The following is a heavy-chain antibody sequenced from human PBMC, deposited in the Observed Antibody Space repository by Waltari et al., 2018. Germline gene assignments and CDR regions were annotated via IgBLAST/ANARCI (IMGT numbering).Heavy chain of an antibody. CDR3: ARGDFRLSYYYMDV. V-gene: IGHV1-2*02. CDR2: ISPNSGDT. Sequence: QVQLVQSGAEVKKPGASVKVSFKASGYTFTGYYIHWVRQAPGQGLEWMGWISPNSGDTNYAQKFQGRVTMTRDTSTTTAYMELSRLTSDDTAVFYCARGDFRLSYYYMDVWGKGTTVTVSS. CDR1: GYTFTGYY. J-gene: IGHJ6*03. D-gene: IGHD3-3*01.